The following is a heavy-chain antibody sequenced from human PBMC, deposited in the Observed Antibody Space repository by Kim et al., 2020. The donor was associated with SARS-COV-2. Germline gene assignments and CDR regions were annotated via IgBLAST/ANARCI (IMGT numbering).Heavy chain of an antibody. CDR3: ARGGAGVVQSPFLGLGPYYDYYAMDV. J-gene: IGHJ6*02. CDR1: GGSLSGYY. D-gene: IGHD3-3*01. CDR2: INHSGGT. Sequence: SETLSLTCAVFGGSLSGYYWTWIRQSPGKGLEWIGEINHSGGTNCIPSLKSRVTMSLDTSKNQFSLKLRSVTAADTAVYYCARGGAGVVQSPFLGLGPYYDYYAMDVGGQGTPVTVSS. V-gene: IGHV4-34*01.